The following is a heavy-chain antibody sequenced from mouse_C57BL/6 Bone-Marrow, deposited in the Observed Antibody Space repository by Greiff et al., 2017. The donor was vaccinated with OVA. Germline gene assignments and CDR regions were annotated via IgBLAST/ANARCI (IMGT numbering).Heavy chain of an antibody. CDR2: INPNNGGT. J-gene: IGHJ2*01. CDR3: ARSGTTVVDLDY. CDR1: GYTFTDYY. V-gene: IGHV1-26*01. Sequence: EVQLQQSGPELVKPGASVKISCKASGYTFTDYYMNWVKQSHGKSLEWIGDINPNNGGTSYNQKFKGKATLTVDKSSSTAYMELRSLTSEDSAVYYCARSGTTVVDLDYWGQGTTLTVSS. D-gene: IGHD1-1*01.